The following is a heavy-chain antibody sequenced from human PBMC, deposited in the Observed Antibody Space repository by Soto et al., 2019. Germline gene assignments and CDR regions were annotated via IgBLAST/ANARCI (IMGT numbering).Heavy chain of an antibody. D-gene: IGHD6-6*01. J-gene: IGHJ3*02. V-gene: IGHV4-34*01. CDR2: IKDRGST. Sequence: QVQLQQWGAGLLTPSETLSLSCAVYGGSFSGYYWSWIRQTPGKGLEWIGQIKDRGSTNYNPPPKSPVTISVDPSKRQFSLKLSSLTAADTAVYYCARRPDGFDIWGQGTMVTVSS. CDR3: ARRPDGFDI. CDR1: GGSFSGYY.